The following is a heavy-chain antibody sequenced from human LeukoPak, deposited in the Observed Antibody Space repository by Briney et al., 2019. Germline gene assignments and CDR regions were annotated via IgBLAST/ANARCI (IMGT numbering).Heavy chain of an antibody. CDR1: GFTFSSYW. CDR2: ISSSSSYI. D-gene: IGHD3-22*01. CDR3: ARFDYYDSSGYYNFDY. J-gene: IGHJ4*02. V-gene: IGHV3-21*01. Sequence: GGSLRLSCAASGFTFSSYWMHWVRQAPGKGLEWVSSISSSSSYIYYADSVKGRFTISRDNAKNSLYLQMNSLRAEDTAVYYCARFDYYDSSGYYNFDYWGQGTLVTVSS.